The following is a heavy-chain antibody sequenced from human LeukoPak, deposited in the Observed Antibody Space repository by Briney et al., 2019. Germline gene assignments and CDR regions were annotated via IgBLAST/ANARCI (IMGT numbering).Heavy chain of an antibody. CDR3: AKAMEAMVGPYYFDY. J-gene: IGHJ4*02. CDR1: GFTFSSYA. D-gene: IGHD5-18*01. V-gene: IGHV3-23*01. CDR2: ISGSGGGT. Sequence: GGSLRLSCAASGFTFSSYAMSWVRQAPGKGLEWVSAISGSGGGTYYADSVKGRFTISRDNSKNTLYLQMNSLRAEDTAVYYCAKAMEAMVGPYYFDYWGQGTLVTVSS.